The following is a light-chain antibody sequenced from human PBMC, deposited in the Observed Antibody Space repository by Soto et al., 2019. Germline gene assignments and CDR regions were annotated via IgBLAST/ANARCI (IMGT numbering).Light chain of an antibody. V-gene: IGLV2-14*01. Sequence: SVLTQPXXXSXXXXXXITXSCTGTSSDVGGYNFVSWYQQHPDKAPKLMIYDVTNRPSGVSNRFSGSKSGNTASLTISGLQAEDEADYYCSSYTSISTYVFGTGTKVTVL. J-gene: IGLJ1*01. CDR2: DVT. CDR3: SSYTSISTYV. CDR1: SSDVGGYNF.